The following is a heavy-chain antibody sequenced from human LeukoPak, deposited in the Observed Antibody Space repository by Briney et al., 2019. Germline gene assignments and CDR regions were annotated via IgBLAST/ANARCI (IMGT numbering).Heavy chain of an antibody. V-gene: IGHV4-38-2*01. CDR1: VYSIRSGYY. D-gene: IGHD2-15*01. CDR3: ARRYCSGGSCYPNDAFDV. CDR2: IYHSGRT. Sequence: PSETLSLTCAVSVYSIRSGYYWGWTRQPPGKGLEWIGTIYHSGRTYYNPPLKSRVTISVDTSKNQFSLKLSSVTAADTAIYYCARRYCSGGSCYPNDAFDVWGQGTMVTVSS. J-gene: IGHJ3*01.